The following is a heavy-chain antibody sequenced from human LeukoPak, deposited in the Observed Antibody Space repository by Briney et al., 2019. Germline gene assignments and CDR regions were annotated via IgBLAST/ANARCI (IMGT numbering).Heavy chain of an antibody. CDR2: ISSSGITT. J-gene: IGHJ3*02. D-gene: IGHD6-19*01. CDR3: ARTSVAAYVFDI. V-gene: IGHV3-48*03. CDR1: GFTLRSHE. Sequence: QPGGSLILSCAASGFTLRSHEMNWVRQGPGKGLEWVSYISSSGITTYFADSVKGRFTISRDNAKNSLYLQMNSLRAEDTAVYYCARTSVAAYVFDIWGRGTMVTVSS.